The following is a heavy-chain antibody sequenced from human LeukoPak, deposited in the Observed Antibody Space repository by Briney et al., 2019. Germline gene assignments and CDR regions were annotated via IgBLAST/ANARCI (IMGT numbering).Heavy chain of an antibody. CDR1: GFTFSDYY. CDR2: ISSSGSTI. D-gene: IGHD3-3*01. Sequence: PGGSLRLSCAASGFTFSDYYMSWIRQAPGKGLEWVSYISSSGSTIYYADSVKGRFTISRDNAKNSLYLQMNSLRAEDTAMYYCARETYYDFWRKFDYWGQGTLVTVSS. V-gene: IGHV3-11*01. CDR3: ARETYYDFWRKFDY. J-gene: IGHJ4*02.